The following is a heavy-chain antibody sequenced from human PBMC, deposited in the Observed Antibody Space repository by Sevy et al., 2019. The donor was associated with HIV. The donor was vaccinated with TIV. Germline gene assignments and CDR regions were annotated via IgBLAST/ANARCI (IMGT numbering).Heavy chain of an antibody. CDR3: ARVLTIFGVIPDY. CDR1: GYTFNNYC. V-gene: IGHV1-46*02. CDR2: INPTGGST. Sequence: ASVKVSCKASGYTFNNYCMHWVRHAPGQGLEWMGIINPTGGSTSYAQKFQGRVTITRDTSTSTVYMELSSLRSEDTAVYYCARVLTIFGVIPDYWGQGTLVTVSS. D-gene: IGHD3-3*01. J-gene: IGHJ4*02.